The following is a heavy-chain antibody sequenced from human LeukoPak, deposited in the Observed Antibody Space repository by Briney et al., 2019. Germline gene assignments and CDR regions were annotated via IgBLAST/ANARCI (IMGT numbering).Heavy chain of an antibody. CDR3: AKSMIVVVIYAFDI. CDR2: ISYDGSNK. V-gene: IGHV3-30-3*02. CDR1: GFTFSSYA. Sequence: GRSLRLSCAASGFTFSSYAMHWVRQAPGKGLEWVAVISYDGSNKYYADSVKGRFTISRDNSKNMLYLQMNSLRAEDTAVYYCAKSMIVVVIYAFDIWGQGTMVTVSS. J-gene: IGHJ3*02. D-gene: IGHD3-22*01.